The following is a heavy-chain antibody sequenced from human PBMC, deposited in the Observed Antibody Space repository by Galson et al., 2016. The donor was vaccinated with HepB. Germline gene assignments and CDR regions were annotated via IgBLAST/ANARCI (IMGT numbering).Heavy chain of an antibody. CDR1: GGTFRNYA. J-gene: IGHJ4*02. D-gene: IGHD2-2*02. Sequence: SVKVSCKASGGTFRNYAITWVRQAPGQGLEWMGGIIPVLGTANYTQKFQDRVTITADKSTTTAYMELSRLRSEDTAVYYCARYCSSPTCYIRPLDYWGQGTLVTVSP. CDR2: IIPVLGTA. CDR3: ARYCSSPTCYIRPLDY. V-gene: IGHV1-69*10.